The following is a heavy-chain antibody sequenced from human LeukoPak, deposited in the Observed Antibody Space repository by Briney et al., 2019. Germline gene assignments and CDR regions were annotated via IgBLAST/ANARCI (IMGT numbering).Heavy chain of an antibody. CDR1: GGSISSYY. Sequence: PSETLSPTCTVSGGSISSYYWSWIRQPPGKGLEWIGYIYYSGSTNYNPSLKSRVTISVDTSKNQFSLKLSSVTAADTAVYYCARKNPAYCGGDCYSYAFDIWGQGTMVTVSS. CDR3: ARKNPAYCGGDCYSYAFDI. CDR2: IYYSGST. D-gene: IGHD2-21*01. J-gene: IGHJ3*02. V-gene: IGHV4-59*01.